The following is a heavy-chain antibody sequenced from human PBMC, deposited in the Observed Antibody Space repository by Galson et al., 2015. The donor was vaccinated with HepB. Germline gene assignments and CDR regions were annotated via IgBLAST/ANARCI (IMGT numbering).Heavy chain of an antibody. J-gene: IGHJ4*02. Sequence: ETLSLTCAVYGGSFSGYYWSWIRQPPGKGLEWIGEINHSGSTNYNPSLKSRVTISADTSKNQFSLKLSSVTAADTAVYYCARWERGSSTSCYDYWGQGTLVTVSS. CDR1: GGSFSGYY. V-gene: IGHV4-34*01. CDR3: ARWERGSSTSCYDY. CDR2: INHSGST. D-gene: IGHD2-2*01.